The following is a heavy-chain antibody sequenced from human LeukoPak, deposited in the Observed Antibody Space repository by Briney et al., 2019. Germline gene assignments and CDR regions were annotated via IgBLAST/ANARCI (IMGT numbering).Heavy chain of an antibody. D-gene: IGHD6-19*01. J-gene: IGHJ4*02. V-gene: IGHV3-48*03. Sequence: GSLRLSCAASRFTFSNYEMNWVRQAPGKGLEWVSYISSSGSAIYYADSVKGRFTISRDNAKNSLYLQMSSLRAEDTAVYYCAGGRGWNDYWGQGTLVTVSS. CDR3: AGGRGWNDY. CDR2: ISSSGSAI. CDR1: RFTFSNYE.